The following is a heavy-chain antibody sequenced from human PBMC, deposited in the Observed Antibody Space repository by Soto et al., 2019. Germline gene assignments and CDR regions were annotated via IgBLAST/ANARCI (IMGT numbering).Heavy chain of an antibody. CDR1: GGSFSGYY. D-gene: IGHD6-13*01. CDR2: INHSGST. Sequence: QVQLQQWGAGLLKPSETLSLTCAVYGGSFSGYYWSWIRQPPGKGLEWIGEINHSGSTNYNPSLKSRVTISVDTAKNRFALKLSSVTAADTAVYYCARGPGIAAAGTVYYYDGMDVWGQGTTVTVSS. J-gene: IGHJ6*02. V-gene: IGHV4-34*01. CDR3: ARGPGIAAAGTVYYYDGMDV.